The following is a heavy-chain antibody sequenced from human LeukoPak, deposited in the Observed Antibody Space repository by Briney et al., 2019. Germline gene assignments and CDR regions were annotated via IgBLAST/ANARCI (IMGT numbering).Heavy chain of an antibody. J-gene: IGHJ4*02. CDR2: ISSSSSYI. V-gene: IGHV3-21*01. Sequence: HGGSLRLSFGAYGFSFRKYSMNWGRQAPGKGLEWVSSISSSSSYIYYADSVKGRFTISRDNAKNSLYLQMNSLRAEDTAVYYCAKDLLYDSSGPCVDYWGQGTLVTVSS. CDR3: AKDLLYDSSGPCVDY. CDR1: GFSFRKYS. D-gene: IGHD3-22*01.